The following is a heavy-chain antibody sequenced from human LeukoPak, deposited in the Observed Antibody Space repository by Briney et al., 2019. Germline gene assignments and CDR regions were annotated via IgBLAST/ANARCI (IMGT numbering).Heavy chain of an antibody. CDR1: GGSISSYY. J-gene: IGHJ4*02. V-gene: IGHV4-59*08. CDR3: ASGVAARGYFDY. D-gene: IGHD6-6*01. CDR2: IYSSGNT. Sequence: PSETLSLTCTVSGGSISSYYWSWIRQPPGKGLEWIGYIYSSGNTDYNPALKSRVTMSMDTSRNQFSLKLSSVTAADTAVYYCASGVAARGYFDYWGQGTLVTVSS.